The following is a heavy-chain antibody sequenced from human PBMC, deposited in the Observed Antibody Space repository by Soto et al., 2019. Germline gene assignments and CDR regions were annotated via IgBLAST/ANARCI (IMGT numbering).Heavy chain of an antibody. V-gene: IGHV1-2*02. J-gene: IGHJ5*02. CDR3: AKDLTRQLTYWLDP. CDR1: GFSFTGYY. Sequence: ASVKVSCKASGFSFTGYYIHWLRQAPGQGLEWMGWINAHSGGTEYAQKFQGRVTLTRDTSIATAYLTLTSLTSDDTALYYCAKDLTRQLTYWLDPWGQGTQVTVS. D-gene: IGHD6-6*01. CDR2: INAHSGGT.